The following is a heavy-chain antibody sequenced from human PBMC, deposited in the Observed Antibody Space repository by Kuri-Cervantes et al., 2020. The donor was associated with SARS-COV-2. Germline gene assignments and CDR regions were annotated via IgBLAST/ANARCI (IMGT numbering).Heavy chain of an antibody. CDR2: ISGSGGST. CDR1: GFTFSSYA. V-gene: IGHV3-23*01. J-gene: IGHJ4*02. D-gene: IGHD4-17*01. Sequence: ETLSLTCAASGFTFSSYAMSWVRQAPGKGLEWVSAISGSGGSTYYADSVKGRFTISRENAKNSLYLQMNSLRVGDTAVYYCARGKYADYFPTDYWGQGTLVTVSS. CDR3: ARGKYADYFPTDY.